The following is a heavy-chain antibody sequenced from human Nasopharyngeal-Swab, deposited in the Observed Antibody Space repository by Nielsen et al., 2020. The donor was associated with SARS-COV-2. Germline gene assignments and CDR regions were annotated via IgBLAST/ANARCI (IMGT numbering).Heavy chain of an antibody. CDR2: IWYDGSNK. V-gene: IGHV3-33*01. Sequence: GESLKISCAASGFTFSTFGMHWVRQAPGKGLEWVAVIWYDGSNKYYADSVKGRFTISRDNSKNTLYLQMNSLRAEDTAIYYCARDEAGTANSGLDYWGQGTLVTVSS. D-gene: IGHD1-1*01. CDR3: ARDEAGTANSGLDY. J-gene: IGHJ4*02. CDR1: GFTFSTFG.